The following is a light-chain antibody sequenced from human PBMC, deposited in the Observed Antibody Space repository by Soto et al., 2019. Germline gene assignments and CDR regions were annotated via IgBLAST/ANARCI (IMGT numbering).Light chain of an antibody. CDR2: AAS. CDR1: QGISNN. J-gene: IGKJ3*01. V-gene: IGKV1-27*01. CDR3: QKYNSAPLT. Sequence: DIQMTQSPSSLSSSVGDRVAITCRASQGISNNLASYQQKPGKVPKLLIYAASTLASGVPPRFSGSGSGTDFTLTISSLQPEDVATYYCQKYNSAPLTFGPGTKVDIK.